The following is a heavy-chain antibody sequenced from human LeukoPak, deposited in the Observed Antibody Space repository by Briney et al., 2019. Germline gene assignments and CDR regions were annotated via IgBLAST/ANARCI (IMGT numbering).Heavy chain of an antibody. CDR1: GFTFSSYA. CDR3: AKDGDLWYVTYYFDY. V-gene: IGHV3-30*18. D-gene: IGHD3-10*01. CDR2: ISYDGSNK. Sequence: GGSLRLSCAASGFTFSSYAMSWVRQAPGKGLEWVAVISYDGSNKYYADSVKGRFTISRDNSKNTLYLQMNSLRAEDTAVYYCAKDGDLWYVTYYFDYWGQGTLVTVSS. J-gene: IGHJ4*02.